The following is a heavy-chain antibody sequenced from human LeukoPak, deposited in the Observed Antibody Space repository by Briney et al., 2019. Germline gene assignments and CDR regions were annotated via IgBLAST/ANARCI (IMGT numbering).Heavy chain of an antibody. D-gene: IGHD1-1*01. J-gene: IGHJ5*02. CDR1: GGSFSGYY. V-gene: IGHV4-34*01. CDR2: INHSGST. Sequence: PSETLSLTCAVYGGSFSGYYWSWIRQPPGKGLEWIGEINHSGSTNYNLSLKSRVTISVDTSKNQFSLKLSSVTAADTAVYYCARGYPNERYNWFDPWGQGTLVTVSS. CDR3: ARGYPNERYNWFDP.